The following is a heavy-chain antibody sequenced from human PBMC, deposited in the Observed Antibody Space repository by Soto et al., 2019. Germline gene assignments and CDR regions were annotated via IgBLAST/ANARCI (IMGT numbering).Heavy chain of an antibody. J-gene: IGHJ6*03. D-gene: IGHD2-15*01. Sequence: GSLRLSCAASGFTFSSYAMSWVRQAPGKGLEWVSAISGSGGSTYYADSVKGRFTISRDNSKNTLYLQMNSLRAEDTAVYYCAAYGGYCSGGSCYSGEYYYYYMDVWGKGTTVTVSS. V-gene: IGHV3-23*01. CDR1: GFTFSSYA. CDR2: ISGSGGST. CDR3: AAYGGYCSGGSCYSGEYYYYYMDV.